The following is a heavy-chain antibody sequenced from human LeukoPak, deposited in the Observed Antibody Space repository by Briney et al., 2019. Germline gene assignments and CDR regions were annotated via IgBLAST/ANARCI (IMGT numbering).Heavy chain of an antibody. J-gene: IGHJ4*02. CDR3: ASDYYYDSSGYYYHY. D-gene: IGHD3-22*01. CDR2: ISSSSSYI. Sequence: GGSLRLSCAASGLTFSSYSMNWVRQAPGKGLEWVSSISSSSSYIYYADSVKGRFTISRDNAKNSLYLQMNSLRAEDTAVYYCASDYYYDSSGYYYHYWGQGTLVTVSS. CDR1: GLTFSSYS. V-gene: IGHV3-21*01.